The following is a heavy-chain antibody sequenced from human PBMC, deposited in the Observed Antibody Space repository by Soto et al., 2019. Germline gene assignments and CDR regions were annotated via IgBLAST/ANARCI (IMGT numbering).Heavy chain of an antibody. V-gene: IGHV4-4*02. CDR1: GGSISSSNW. D-gene: IGHD3-10*01. CDR3: ARSGTLLYGPMNWYFDL. J-gene: IGHJ2*01. Sequence: QVQLQESGPGLVKPSGTLSLTCAVSGGSISSSNWWSWVRLPPGKGLEWIGEIYHSGSTNYNPSLKSRVTISVYKSQTPFSLKLSSVTAADTAVYYCARSGTLLYGPMNWYFDLWGRGTLVTVSS. CDR2: IYHSGST.